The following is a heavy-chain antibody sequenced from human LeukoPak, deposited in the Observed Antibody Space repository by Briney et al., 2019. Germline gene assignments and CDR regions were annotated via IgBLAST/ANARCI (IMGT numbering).Heavy chain of an antibody. CDR2: INHSGST. Sequence: SETLSLTCAVYGGSFSGYYWSWIRQPPGKGLEWIGEINHSGSTNYNPSLKSRVTISVDMSKNQFSLKLSSVTAADTAVYYCARRFSSGWYQWGQGTLVTVSS. CDR1: GGSFSGYY. V-gene: IGHV4-34*01. CDR3: ARRFSSGWYQ. D-gene: IGHD6-19*01. J-gene: IGHJ4*02.